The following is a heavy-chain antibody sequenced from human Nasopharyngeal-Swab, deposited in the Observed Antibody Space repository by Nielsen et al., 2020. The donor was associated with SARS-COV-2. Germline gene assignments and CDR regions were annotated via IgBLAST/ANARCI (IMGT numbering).Heavy chain of an antibody. CDR1: GGSISSYY. V-gene: IGHV4-59*01. CDR3: AREEYYYDSSGNYYRAFDN. CDR2: IYYSGST. Sequence: GSLRLSCTVSGGSISSYYWSWIRQPPGKGLEWIGYIYYSGSTNYNPSLKSRVTISADSSKNQFSLELGSVTAADTAVYYCAREEYYYDSSGNYYRAFDNWGQGTLVSVSS. J-gene: IGHJ4*02. D-gene: IGHD3-22*01.